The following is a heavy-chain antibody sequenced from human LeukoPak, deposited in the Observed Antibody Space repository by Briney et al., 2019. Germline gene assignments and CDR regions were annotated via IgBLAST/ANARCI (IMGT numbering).Heavy chain of an antibody. CDR2: INGRGDDT. V-gene: IGHV3-23*01. CDR3: AKGHRSSSSFFDS. CDR1: SGFA. D-gene: IGHD6-19*01. J-gene: IGHJ4*02. Sequence: GGSLRLSCAAFSGFAMSWARQAPGRGLEWVSAINGRGDDTYYPDSVKGRFTISRDNSNNTLYLQMNSLRAEDTAVYYCAKGHRSSSSFFDSWGQGILVTVSS.